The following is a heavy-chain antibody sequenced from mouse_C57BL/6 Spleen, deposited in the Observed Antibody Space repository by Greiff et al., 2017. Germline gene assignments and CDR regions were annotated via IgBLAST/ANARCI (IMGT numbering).Heavy chain of an antibody. J-gene: IGHJ1*03. V-gene: IGHV5-9-1*02. D-gene: IGHD1-1*01. CDR2: ISSGGDYI. Sequence: VQLVQSVAGLVKPGGSLKLSCAASGFTFSSYAMSWVRQTPGKRLEWVAYISSGGDYIYYADTVKGRFTLSRDNARNTLYLQMRSLKSEDTAMYYCTRETTGYFDVWGTGTTVTVST. CDR1: GFTFSSYA. CDR3: TRETTGYFDV.